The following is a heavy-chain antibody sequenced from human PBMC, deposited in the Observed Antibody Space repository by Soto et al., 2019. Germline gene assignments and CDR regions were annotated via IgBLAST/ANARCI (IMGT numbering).Heavy chain of an antibody. CDR2: ICYDGSNK. CDR3: ASDWGDPAYLDEGMDV. V-gene: IGHV3-33*01. Sequence: QVQLVESARGVVHPGRSLRLSCAASGFTVSSYGMHWVRRAPGKGLEWVAVICYDGSNKYYADSVKGRFTISRDNSKSTLYMQMTDMRAEDTAVYYWASDWGDPAYLDEGMDVWGQGTTVTVSS. J-gene: IGHJ6*02. D-gene: IGHD3-16*01. CDR1: GFTVSSYG.